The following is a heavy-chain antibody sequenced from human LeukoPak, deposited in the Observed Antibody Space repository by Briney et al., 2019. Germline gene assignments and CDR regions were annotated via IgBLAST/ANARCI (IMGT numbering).Heavy chain of an antibody. Sequence: PSETLSLTCTVSGGSISSYYRSWIRQPPGKGLEWIGYIYYSGSTNYNPSLKSRVTISVDTSKNQFSLKLSSVTAADTAVYYCAREGTRDPNWFDPWGQGTLVTVSS. V-gene: IGHV4-59*01. CDR2: IYYSGST. D-gene: IGHD3-10*01. CDR3: AREGTRDPNWFDP. CDR1: GGSISSYY. J-gene: IGHJ5*02.